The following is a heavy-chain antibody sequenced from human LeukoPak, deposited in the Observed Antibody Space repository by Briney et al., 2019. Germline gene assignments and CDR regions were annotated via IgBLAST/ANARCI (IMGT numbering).Heavy chain of an antibody. CDR1: GYTFTGYY. CDR3: ARQVGDDYDAFDI. Sequence: ASVKVSCKASGYTFTGYYMHWVRQAHGQGLEWMGWINPNSGGTNYAQKFQGRVTMTRDTSISTAYMELSRLRSDDTAVYYCARQVGDDYDAFDIWGQGTMVTVSS. CDR2: INPNSGGT. D-gene: IGHD5-24*01. J-gene: IGHJ3*02. V-gene: IGHV1-2*02.